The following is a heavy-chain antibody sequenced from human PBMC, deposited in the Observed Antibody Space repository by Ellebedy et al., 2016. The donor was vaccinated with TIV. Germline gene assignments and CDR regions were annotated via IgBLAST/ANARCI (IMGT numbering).Heavy chain of an antibody. J-gene: IGHJ4*02. D-gene: IGHD2-15*01. CDR1: GGSFSGYY. Sequence: SETLSLXXAVYGGSFSGYYWSWIRQPPGKGLKWIGEINHSGSTNYNPSLKSRVTISVDTSKNQFSLKLSSVTAADTAVYYCARGPRCGGSCYPFDYWGQGTLVTVSS. CDR3: ARGPRCGGSCYPFDY. CDR2: INHSGST. V-gene: IGHV4-34*01.